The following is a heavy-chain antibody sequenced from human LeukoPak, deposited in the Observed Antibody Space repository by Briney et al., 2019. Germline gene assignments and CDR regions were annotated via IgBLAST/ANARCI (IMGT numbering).Heavy chain of an antibody. CDR2: INEDGSDK. CDR3: ASQLGDASDI. D-gene: IGHD6-13*01. CDR1: GFTFSSYW. J-gene: IGHJ3*02. Sequence: PGGSLRLSCAASGFTFSSYWMSWVRQAPGKGLEWVANINEDGSDKYYVDSVKGRFTISRDNGKNSLYLQMNSLRAEDTAVYYCASQLGDASDIWGQGTMVTVSS. V-gene: IGHV3-7*01.